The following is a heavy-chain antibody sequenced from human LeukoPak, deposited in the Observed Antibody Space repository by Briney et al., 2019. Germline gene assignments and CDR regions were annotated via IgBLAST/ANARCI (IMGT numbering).Heavy chain of an antibody. CDR2: ISYDGSNK. CDR1: GFTFSSYG. D-gene: IGHD6-13*01. J-gene: IGHJ4*02. V-gene: IGHV3-30*03. CDR3: ARLRMGSSRWLFPDDY. Sequence: QSGGSLRLSCAASGFTFSSYGMHWVRQAPGKGLEWVAVISYDGSNKYYADSVKGRFTISRDNSKNTLYLQMNSLRAEDTAVYYCARLRMGSSRWLFPDDYWGQGTLVAVSS.